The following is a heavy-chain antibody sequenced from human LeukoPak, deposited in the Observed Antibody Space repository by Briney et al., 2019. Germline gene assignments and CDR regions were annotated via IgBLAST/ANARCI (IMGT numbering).Heavy chain of an antibody. CDR2: IDPSDSYT. D-gene: IGHD1-26*01. J-gene: IGHJ4*02. CDR1: GYSFTSDW. V-gene: IGHV5-10-1*01. Sequence: GESLRISCKGSGYSFTSDWISWVRQMPGKGLEWMGRIDPSDSYTNYSPSFQGHVTISADKSISIACLQWSSLKASDTAIYYCARHFGAVGAFDYWGQGSLITVSS. CDR3: ARHFGAVGAFDY.